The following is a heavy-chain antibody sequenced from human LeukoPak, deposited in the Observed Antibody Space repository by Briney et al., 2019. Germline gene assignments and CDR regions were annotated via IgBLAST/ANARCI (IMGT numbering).Heavy chain of an antibody. J-gene: IGHJ1*01. CDR2: MNPNSGNT. Sequence: ASVKVSCKASGYTFTSYDINWVRQATGQGPEWMGWMNPNSGNTGYAQKFQGRVTITRNTSISTAYMELSSLRSEDTAVYYCVLMDYYDSSGYYYGYCQHWGQGTLVTVSS. D-gene: IGHD3-22*01. CDR1: GYTFTSYD. V-gene: IGHV1-8*03. CDR3: VLMDYYDSSGYYYGYCQH.